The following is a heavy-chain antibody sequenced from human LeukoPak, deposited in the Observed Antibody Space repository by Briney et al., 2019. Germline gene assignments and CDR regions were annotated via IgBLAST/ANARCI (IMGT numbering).Heavy chain of an antibody. J-gene: IGHJ4*02. CDR2: ISAYNSYT. V-gene: IGHV1-18*01. D-gene: IGHD3-3*01. CDR3: ATTRWSHVFTPYFDY. Sequence: ASVKVSCKASGYTFSTYGVSWVRQAPGQGLEWMGWISAYNSYTRYVEKFQGRVTMTIDTSTNTADMELRSLRSDDTAVYYCATTRWSHVFTPYFDYWGQGTLVTVSS. CDR1: GYTFSTYG.